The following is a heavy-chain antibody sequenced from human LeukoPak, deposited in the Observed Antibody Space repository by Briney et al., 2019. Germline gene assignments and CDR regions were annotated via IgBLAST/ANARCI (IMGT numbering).Heavy chain of an antibody. V-gene: IGHV1-18*01. Sequence: ASVEVSCKASGYTFTSYGISWVRQAPGQGLEWMGWISAYNGNTNYAQKLQGRVTMTTDTSTSTAYTELRSLRSDDTAVYYCAREMYYYGSGSSGSSAFDIWGQGTMVTVSS. J-gene: IGHJ3*02. CDR3: AREMYYYGSGSSGSSAFDI. CDR2: ISAYNGNT. D-gene: IGHD3-10*01. CDR1: GYTFTSYG.